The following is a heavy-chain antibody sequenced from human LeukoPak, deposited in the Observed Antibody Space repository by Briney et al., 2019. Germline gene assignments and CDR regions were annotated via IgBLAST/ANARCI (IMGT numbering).Heavy chain of an antibody. V-gene: IGHV1-2*02. CDR3: ARSQCRTTNSGAWGFQP. Sequence: GASVKVSCKASGYSLSDNYLHWVRQAPGQRLEWMAWINPRNGETKFAPNFQGRVTMTRDTSITTAYMELSRLRPDDTAVYYCARSQCRTTNSGAWGFQPWGQGTLVTVSS. CDR2: INPRNGET. D-gene: IGHD3-16*01. CDR1: GYSLSDNY. J-gene: IGHJ1*01.